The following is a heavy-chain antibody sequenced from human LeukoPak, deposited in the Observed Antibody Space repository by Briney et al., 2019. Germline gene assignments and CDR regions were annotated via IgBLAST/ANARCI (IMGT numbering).Heavy chain of an antibody. CDR3: AKDISVGATPYYFDS. CDR1: GFTFDDYA. CDR2: IIWNTDTI. V-gene: IGHV3-9*01. J-gene: IGHJ4*02. Sequence: GRSLRLSCAASGFTFDDYAMHWVRQGPGKGLEWISGIIWNTDTIGYADSVMGRFTISRDNAKNSLYLQMNSLRAEDTALYYCAKDISVGATPYYFDSWGQGTLVTVSS. D-gene: IGHD1-26*01.